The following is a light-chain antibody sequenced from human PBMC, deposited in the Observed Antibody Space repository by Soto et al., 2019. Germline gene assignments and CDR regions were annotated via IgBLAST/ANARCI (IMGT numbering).Light chain of an antibody. CDR3: QAWDSIHVV. CDR1: TLGDKY. J-gene: IGLJ2*01. V-gene: IGLV3-1*01. Sequence: SYELTQPPSVSVSPGQTASITCSGDTLGDKYACWYQQKPGQSPVLVIYQDSKRPSGIPERFSGSNSGNTATLTISGTQAMDEADYYCQAWDSIHVVFGGGTKLTVL. CDR2: QDS.